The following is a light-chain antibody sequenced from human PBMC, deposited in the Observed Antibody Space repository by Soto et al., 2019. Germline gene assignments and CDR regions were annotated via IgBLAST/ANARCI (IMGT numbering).Light chain of an antibody. Sequence: DIQMTQSPSSLSASVGDRVTITCRTSQPISDYLNWYQQKPGKAPTLLIYTTSNLQSGVPSRFSGSGSATHFTLTISSLQPEDSATYYCQQPYNTPRTFGQGTKVEI. V-gene: IGKV1-39*01. CDR3: QQPYNTPRT. CDR1: QPISDY. CDR2: TTS. J-gene: IGKJ1*01.